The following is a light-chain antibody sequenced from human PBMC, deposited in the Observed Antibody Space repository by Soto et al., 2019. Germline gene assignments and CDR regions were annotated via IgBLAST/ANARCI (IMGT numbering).Light chain of an antibody. V-gene: IGKV3-15*01. CDR1: QNVHSN. CDR3: QQYNDWPVYT. J-gene: IGKJ2*01. Sequence: EIVMTQSPGTLSVSPGGRATLSCTASQNVHSNFAWYQHKSGQAPRLLIYAATTRAPGVPARISGSGSGTDFTLTIESLQSEDFAVYFCQQYNDWPVYTFGLGTKVEI. CDR2: AAT.